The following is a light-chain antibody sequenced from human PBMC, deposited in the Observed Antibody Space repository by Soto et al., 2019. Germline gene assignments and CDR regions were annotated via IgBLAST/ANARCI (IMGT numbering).Light chain of an antibody. CDR2: AAS. Sequence: AIRMTQSPSSLSASTGDRVTITCRASQGISSYLAWYQQKPGKAPKLLIYAASTLQSGVPSRFSGSGSGTDVTLTISCLQSEDFATYYCQQYYSYPWTSGQGTKVE. CDR3: QQYYSYPWT. J-gene: IGKJ1*01. CDR1: QGISSY. V-gene: IGKV1-8*01.